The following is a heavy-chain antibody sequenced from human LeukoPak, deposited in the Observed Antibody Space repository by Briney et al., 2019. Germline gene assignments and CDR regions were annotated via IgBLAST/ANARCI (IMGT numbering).Heavy chain of an antibody. CDR2: INPSGGT. CDR3: GREGVAGTGLDY. CDR1: GYTFSIYN. Sequence: ASVKVSCKASGYTFSIYNMHWVRQAPGQGLEWMGIINPSGGTSYAQKLQGRITMTRDTSTSTLYMELSRLKSEDTAVYYCGREGVAGTGLDYWGQGNLVTVSS. D-gene: IGHD6-13*01. V-gene: IGHV1-46*01. J-gene: IGHJ4*01.